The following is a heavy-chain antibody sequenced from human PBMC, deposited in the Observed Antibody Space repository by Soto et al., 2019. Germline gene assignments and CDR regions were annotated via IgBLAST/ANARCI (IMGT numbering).Heavy chain of an antibody. V-gene: IGHV1-18*01. D-gene: IGHD5-12*01. CDR1: GYTFTNSG. J-gene: IGHJ4*02. Sequence: QVQLVQSGAEVKKPGASVKVSCKASGYTFTNSGIIWVRQAPGQGLEWMGWISAYNGNTNYAQKLQGRVTMTTDTSKSAAYMEVRSLRFDDTAEYYCVRGGATIDYGGQGTLVTVSS. CDR2: ISAYNGNT. CDR3: VRGGATIDY.